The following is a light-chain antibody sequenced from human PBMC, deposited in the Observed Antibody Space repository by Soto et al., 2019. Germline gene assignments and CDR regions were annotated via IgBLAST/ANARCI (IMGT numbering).Light chain of an antibody. J-gene: IGLJ1*01. CDR3: QSHDSSPSGYV. CDR1: SSDVGGYNY. Sequence: QSALTQPASVSGSPGQSITISCTGTSSDVGGYNYVSWYQQHPGKAPKLMIYEVSNRPSGVSNRFSGSKSGNTASLTISGLQAEDEADYYCQSHDSSPSGYVFGTGTKVTVL. V-gene: IGLV2-14*01. CDR2: EVS.